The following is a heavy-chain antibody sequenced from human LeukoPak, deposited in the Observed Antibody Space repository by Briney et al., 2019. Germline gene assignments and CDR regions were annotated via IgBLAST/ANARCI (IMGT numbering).Heavy chain of an antibody. V-gene: IGHV1-2*02. CDR1: GYTFTGCY. CDR3: ARDGLARELLKEHKKEKYYYYYMDV. D-gene: IGHD1-26*01. CDR2: INPNSGGT. J-gene: IGHJ6*03. Sequence: GASVKVSCKASGYTFTGCYMHWVRQAPGQGLEWMGWINPNSGGTNYAQKFQGRVTMTRDTSISTAYMELSRLRSDDTAVYYCARDGLARELLKEHKKEKYYYYYMDVWGKGTTVTVSS.